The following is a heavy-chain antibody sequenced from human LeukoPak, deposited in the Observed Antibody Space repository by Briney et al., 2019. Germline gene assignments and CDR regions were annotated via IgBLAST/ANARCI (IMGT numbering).Heavy chain of an antibody. Sequence: SETLSLTCTVSGGSISSGGYYWSWIRQHPGKGLEWIGYIYYSGSTYYNPSLKSRVTISVDTSKNQFSLKLSSVTAADTAVYYCARDHNNHFDYWGQGTLVTVSS. CDR2: IYYSGST. J-gene: IGHJ4*02. CDR3: ARDHNNHFDY. V-gene: IGHV4-31*03. CDR1: GGSISSGGYY. D-gene: IGHD1-14*01.